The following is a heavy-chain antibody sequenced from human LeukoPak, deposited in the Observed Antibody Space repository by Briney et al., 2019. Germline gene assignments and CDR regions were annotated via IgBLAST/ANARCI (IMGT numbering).Heavy chain of an antibody. V-gene: IGHV4-59*12. CDR1: GGSISSYY. Sequence: SETLSLTCTVSGGSISSYYWSWIRQPPGKGLEWIGYIYYSGSTYYNPSLKSRVTISVDTSKNQFSLKLSSVTAADTAVYYCARDSGSYYEGRYFDYWGQGTLVTVSS. CDR3: ARDSGSYYEGRYFDY. J-gene: IGHJ4*02. CDR2: IYYSGST. D-gene: IGHD1-26*01.